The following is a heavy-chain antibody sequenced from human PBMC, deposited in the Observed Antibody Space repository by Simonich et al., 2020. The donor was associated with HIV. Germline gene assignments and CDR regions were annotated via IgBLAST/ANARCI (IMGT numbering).Heavy chain of an antibody. V-gene: IGHV1-24*01. CDR1: GHSLTDLS. J-gene: IGHJ4*02. D-gene: IGHD3-16*01. CDR3: ARGNPFYDY. Sequence: QVQLLQSGAEVKKPGASVKVSCKVSGHSLTDLSMHWVRQTPGKGLEWMGGFDPEVGETIYAQKFQGRVTMTEDTSTDTAYLELSSLRSEDTALYYCARGNPFYDYWGQGTLVTVSS. CDR2: FDPEVGET.